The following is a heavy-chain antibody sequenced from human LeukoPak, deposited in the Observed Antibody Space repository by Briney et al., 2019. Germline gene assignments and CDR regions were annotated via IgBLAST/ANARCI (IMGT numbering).Heavy chain of an antibody. CDR1: GFTFSSDT. Sequence: GGSLRLSCVASGFTFSSDTMNWVRQAPGKGLEWISSITGSSSYVYYADSVKGRFTISRDNARNSLYLQMNSLRAEDTAVYYCARDGLAAATLHWCFDLWGRGTLVTVSS. J-gene: IGHJ2*01. CDR3: ARDGLAAATLHWCFDL. CDR2: ITGSSSYV. D-gene: IGHD2-15*01. V-gene: IGHV3-21*01.